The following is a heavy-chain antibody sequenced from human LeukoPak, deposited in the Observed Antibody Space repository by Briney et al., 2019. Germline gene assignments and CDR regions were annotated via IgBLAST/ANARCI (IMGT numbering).Heavy chain of an antibody. D-gene: IGHD2-15*01. V-gene: IGHV4-61*02. Sequence: PSETLSLTCTVSGGSISSGSYYWSWIRQPAGKGLEWIGRIYTSGSTNYNPSLKSRVTISVDTSKNQFSLKLSSVTAADTAVYYCALWRGYCSGGSCYPPGDNWFDPWGQGTLVTVSS. CDR3: ALWRGYCSGGSCYPPGDNWFDP. CDR2: IYTSGST. CDR1: GGSISSGSYY. J-gene: IGHJ5*02.